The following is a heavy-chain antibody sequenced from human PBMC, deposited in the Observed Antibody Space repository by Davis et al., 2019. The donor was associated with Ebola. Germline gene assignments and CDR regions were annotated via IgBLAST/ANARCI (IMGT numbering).Heavy chain of an antibody. Sequence: PSETLSLTCAVYGGSFSGYYWSWIRQPPGKGLEWIGEINHSGSTNYNPSLKSRVTISVDTSKNQFSLKLSSVTAADTAVYYCAGAAGTVDNYYYYGMDVWGQGTTVTVSS. CDR3: AGAAGTVDNYYYYGMDV. V-gene: IGHV4-34*01. D-gene: IGHD6-13*01. CDR2: INHSGST. CDR1: GGSFSGYY. J-gene: IGHJ6*02.